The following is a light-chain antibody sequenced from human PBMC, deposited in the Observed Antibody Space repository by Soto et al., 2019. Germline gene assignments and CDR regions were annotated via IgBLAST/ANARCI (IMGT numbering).Light chain of an antibody. J-gene: IGKJ1*01. Sequence: DIQLTQSPSTLSASVGDRVTITCRASQTISTFLAWYQQKPGKAPHLLIYSASSLQCGVPSRFSGSGSGTEFTLSISSLQPDDLGTYYCQQYIGLWTFGQGTKVDLK. CDR3: QQYIGLWT. CDR1: QTISTF. V-gene: IGKV1-5*01. CDR2: SAS.